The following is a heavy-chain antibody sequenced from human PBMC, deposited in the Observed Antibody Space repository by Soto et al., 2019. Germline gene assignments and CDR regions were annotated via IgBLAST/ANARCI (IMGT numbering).Heavy chain of an antibody. D-gene: IGHD6-19*01. Sequence: EVQLVESGGGLVQPGGSLRLSCAASGFTFSSYDMHWVRQATGKGLEWVSAIGTAGDTYYPGSVKGRFTISRENAKNSLYLQMNSLRAGDTAVYYCARGSYSSGWPTPDCFDYWGQGTLVTVSS. CDR2: IGTAGDT. J-gene: IGHJ4*02. CDR3: ARGSYSSGWPTPDCFDY. V-gene: IGHV3-13*01. CDR1: GFTFSSYD.